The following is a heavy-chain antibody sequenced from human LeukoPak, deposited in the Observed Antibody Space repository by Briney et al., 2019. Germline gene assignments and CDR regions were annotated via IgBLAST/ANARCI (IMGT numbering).Heavy chain of an antibody. D-gene: IGHD3-10*02. CDR3: AKAKSLYITTLSYFDY. Sequence: GGSLRLSCAASGFTFDDYAMHWVRQAPGKGLEWVSLISWDGGSTYYADSVKGRFTISRDNSKNSLYLQMNSLRAEDTALYYCAKAKSLYITTLSYFDYWGQGTLVTVSS. CDR2: ISWDGGST. V-gene: IGHV3-43D*03. CDR1: GFTFDDYA. J-gene: IGHJ4*02.